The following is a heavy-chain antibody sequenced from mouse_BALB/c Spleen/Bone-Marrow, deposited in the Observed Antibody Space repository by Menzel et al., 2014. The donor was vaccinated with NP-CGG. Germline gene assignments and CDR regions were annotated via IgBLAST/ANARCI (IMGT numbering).Heavy chain of an antibody. CDR2: IAPGSGSS. D-gene: IGHD3-3*01. CDR1: GYTFTSYW. Sequence: DLVKPGASVKLSCKASGYTFTSYWINWMRQRPGQGLEWIGRIAPGSGSSYYSEMFKGKATLTVDTSSSTAYIQLSSLSSEDSAVYFCARGGLHYFDYWGQDTTLTVSS. CDR3: ARGGLHYFDY. J-gene: IGHJ2*01. V-gene: IGHV1S41*01.